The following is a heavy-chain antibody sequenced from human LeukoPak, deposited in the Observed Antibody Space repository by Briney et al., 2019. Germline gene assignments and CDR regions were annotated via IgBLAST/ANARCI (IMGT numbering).Heavy chain of an antibody. D-gene: IGHD1-14*01. CDR1: GFTVSNNY. J-gene: IGHJ4*02. Sequence: GGSLRLSCAASGFTVSNNYMSWVRQAPGKGLEWVSIIYSGGITYYADSVEGRFTISRDNSKNTLYLQMNSLRAEDTAVYYCARDYNRSHYYWGQGTLVTVSS. CDR3: ARDYNRSHYY. CDR2: IYSGGIT. V-gene: IGHV3-66*01.